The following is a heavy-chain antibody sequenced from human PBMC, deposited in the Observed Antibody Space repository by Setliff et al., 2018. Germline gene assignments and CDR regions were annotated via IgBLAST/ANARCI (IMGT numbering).Heavy chain of an antibody. CDR3: ARDATYYDFWSDYSPDAFDI. CDR2: ISSDGSSK. D-gene: IGHD3-3*01. Sequence: PGGSLRLSCAASGFTFSSYEMNWVRQAPGKGLEWVAVISSDGSSKNYADSLEGRFTISRDNSRNTLYLQMSGLRAEDTAVYYCARDATYYDFWSDYSPDAFDIWGQGTMVTVSS. V-gene: IGHV3-30*04. J-gene: IGHJ3*02. CDR1: GFTFSSYE.